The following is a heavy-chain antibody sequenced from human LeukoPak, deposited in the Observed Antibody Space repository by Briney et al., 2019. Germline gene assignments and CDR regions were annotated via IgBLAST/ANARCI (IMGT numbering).Heavy chain of an antibody. V-gene: IGHV1-69*13. Sequence: SVKVSCKASGGTFSSYAISWVRQAPGQGLEWMGGIIPIFGTANYAQKFQGRVTITADESTSTAYMELSSLRSEDTAVYYCARALMMAGTNYYYGMDVWGQGTTVTVSS. J-gene: IGHJ6*02. CDR3: ARALMMAGTNYYYGMDV. CDR1: GGTFSSYA. CDR2: IIPIFGTA. D-gene: IGHD6-19*01.